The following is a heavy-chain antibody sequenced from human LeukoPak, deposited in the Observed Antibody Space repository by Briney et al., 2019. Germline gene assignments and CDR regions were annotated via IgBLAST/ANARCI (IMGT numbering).Heavy chain of an antibody. CDR3: ARGSTMIVGGMDV. CDR1: GYTFTGYY. CDR2: INPNSGGT. D-gene: IGHD3-22*01. Sequence: ASVKVSCKASGYTFTGYYMHWVRQAPGQGLEWMGWINPNSGGTNYAQKFQGRVTITRDTSASTAYMELSSLRSEDTAVYYCARGSTMIVGGMDVWGQGTTVTVSS. J-gene: IGHJ6*02. V-gene: IGHV1-2*02.